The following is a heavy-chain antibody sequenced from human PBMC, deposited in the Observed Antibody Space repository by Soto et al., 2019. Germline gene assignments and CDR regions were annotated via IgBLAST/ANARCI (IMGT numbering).Heavy chain of an antibody. J-gene: IGHJ6*02. D-gene: IGHD3-22*01. Sequence: PGGSLRLSCAASGFVFSDYYMSWIRQAPGKGLEWVSDISASGSTIYYADSVKGRFTVSRDNAKNSLYLEMHSLRAEDTAIYYCARGENYYETSGYYYTISYYGMEVWGQGTTVTSP. CDR1: GFVFSDYY. CDR3: ARGENYYETSGYYYTISYYGMEV. V-gene: IGHV3-11*01. CDR2: ISASGSTI.